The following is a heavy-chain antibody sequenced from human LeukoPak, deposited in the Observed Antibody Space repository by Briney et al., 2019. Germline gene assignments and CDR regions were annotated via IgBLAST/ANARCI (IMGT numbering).Heavy chain of an antibody. J-gene: IGHJ6*02. CDR1: GGSISSYY. D-gene: IGHD6-19*01. V-gene: IGHV4-4*07. CDR2: IYTSGST. CDR3: ARDITSGWFNYYYYGMDV. Sequence: SETLSLTCTVSGGSISSYYWSWIRQPAGKGLEWIGRIYTSGSTNYNPSLKSRVTMSVDTSKNQFSLKLSSVTAADTAVYYYARDITSGWFNYYYYGMDVWGQGTTVTVSS.